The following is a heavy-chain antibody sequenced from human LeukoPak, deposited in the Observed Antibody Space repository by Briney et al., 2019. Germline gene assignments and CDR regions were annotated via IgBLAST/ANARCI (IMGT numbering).Heavy chain of an antibody. CDR1: GGTFSSYA. Sequence: ASVKVSCKASGGTFSSYAISWVRQAPGQGLEWMGRIIPIFGIANYAQKFQGRVTITADKSTSTAHMELSSLRSEDTAVYYCARYQNSSYDYWGQGTLVTVSS. CDR2: IIPIFGIA. J-gene: IGHJ4*02. CDR3: ARYQNSSYDY. D-gene: IGHD3-22*01. V-gene: IGHV1-69*04.